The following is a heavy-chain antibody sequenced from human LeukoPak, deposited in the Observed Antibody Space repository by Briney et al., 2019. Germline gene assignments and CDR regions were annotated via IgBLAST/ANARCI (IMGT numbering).Heavy chain of an antibody. D-gene: IGHD2-21*02. CDR2: IYHSGST. J-gene: IGHJ4*02. CDR1: GYSISSGYY. Sequence: SKTLSLTCTVSGYSISSGYYWGWIRQPPGKGLEWIGSIYHSGSTYYNPSLKSRVTISVDTSKNQFSLKLSSVTAADTAVYYCARRGAEGLAYCGGDCYSRGYYFDYWGQGTLVTVSS. V-gene: IGHV4-38-2*02. CDR3: ARRGAEGLAYCGGDCYSRGYYFDY.